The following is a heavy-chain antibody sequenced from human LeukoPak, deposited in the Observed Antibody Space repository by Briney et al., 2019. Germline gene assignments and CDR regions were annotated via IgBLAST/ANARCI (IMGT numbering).Heavy chain of an antibody. D-gene: IGHD2-21*01. CDR1: GGSISSSNYY. CDR2: IYYSGNT. V-gene: IGHV4-39*01. CDR3: ARHSGILRSLGY. Sequence: SETLSLTCTVSGGSISSSNYYWGWIRQPPGKGLEWIGSIYYSGNTYYNPSLKSRVTISVDTSKNQFSLKLSSVTAADTAVYYCARHSGILRSLGYWGQGTLVTVSS. J-gene: IGHJ4*02.